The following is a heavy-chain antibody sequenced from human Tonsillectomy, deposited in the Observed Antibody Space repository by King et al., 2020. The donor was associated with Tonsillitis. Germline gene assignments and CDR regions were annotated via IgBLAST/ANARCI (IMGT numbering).Heavy chain of an antibody. V-gene: IGHV4-38-2*02. D-gene: IGHD3-10*01. J-gene: IGHJ6*02. Sequence: QLQESGPGLVRPSETLSLNCSVSGSSISAGYYWAWLRQTPGQGLEWIGSIYHSGITVNNPSLKSRVTLSVDRSKNQFFLKLASVTAADTAVYYCARDLRLYGSGTGDYYGLDVWGQGTTVSVSS. CDR3: ARDLRLYGSGTGDYYGLDV. CDR2: IYHSGIT. CDR1: GSSISAGYY.